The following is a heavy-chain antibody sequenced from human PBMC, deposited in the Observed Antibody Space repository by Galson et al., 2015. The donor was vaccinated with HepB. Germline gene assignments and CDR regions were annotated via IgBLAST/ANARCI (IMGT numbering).Heavy chain of an antibody. D-gene: IGHD3-22*01. CDR2: IYSGGST. CDR3: AGKYYYDSSGYYSIAFDI. J-gene: IGHJ3*02. CDR1: GFTVSSNY. V-gene: IGHV3-66*02. Sequence: SLRLSCAASGFTVSSNYMSWVRQAPGKGLEWVSVIYSGGSTYYADSVKGRFTISRDNSKNTLYLQMNSLRAEDTAVYYCAGKYYYDSSGYYSIAFDIWGQGTMVTVSS.